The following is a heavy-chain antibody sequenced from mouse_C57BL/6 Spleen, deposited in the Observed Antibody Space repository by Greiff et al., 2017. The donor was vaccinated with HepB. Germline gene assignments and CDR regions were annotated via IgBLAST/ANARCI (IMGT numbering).Heavy chain of an antibody. CDR2: ISYDGSN. Sequence: EVQLQQSGPGLVKPSQSLSLTCSVTGYSITSGYYWNWIRQFPGNKLEWMGYISYDGSNNYNPSLKNRISITRDTSKNQFFLKLNSVTTEDTATYYCARARRGDYYAMDYWGQGTSVTVSS. V-gene: IGHV3-6*01. CDR1: GYSITSGYY. CDR3: ARARRGDYYAMDY. J-gene: IGHJ4*01.